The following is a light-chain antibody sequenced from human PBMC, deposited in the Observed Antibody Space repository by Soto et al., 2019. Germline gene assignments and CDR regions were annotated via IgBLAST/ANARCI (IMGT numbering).Light chain of an antibody. J-gene: IGKJ4*01. CDR2: DAS. V-gene: IGKV1-9*01. CDR3: QQVNVYPST. Sequence: SQFTQSPSALSSSVGDGGIITCRASQGISSYLGWYQQKPGKAPNLLIYDASTLHSGVPSRFSGGGSGTDFTLTISSLQPEDFATYYCQQVNVYPSTFGGGTKVDIK. CDR1: QGISSY.